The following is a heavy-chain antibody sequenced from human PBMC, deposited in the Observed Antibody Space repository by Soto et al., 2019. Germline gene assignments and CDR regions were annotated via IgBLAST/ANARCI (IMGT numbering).Heavy chain of an antibody. J-gene: IGHJ4*02. CDR3: VRGWIPNQRLGYLQY. CDR1: GFTFSHYW. CDR2: ISTDASKT. V-gene: IGHV3-74*01. Sequence: EVQLVESGGGLVQPGGSLRLSCAASGFTFSHYWMHWVRQAPGKGLVWVSRISTDASKTIYADSVKGRFTISRDNAKNMLYLQMNRLTADDSAIYYCVRGWIPNQRLGYLQYWGRGTQVTVSS. D-gene: IGHD2-2*01.